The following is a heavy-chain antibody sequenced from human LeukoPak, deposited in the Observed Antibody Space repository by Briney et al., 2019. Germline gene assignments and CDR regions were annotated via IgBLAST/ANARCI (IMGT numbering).Heavy chain of an antibody. V-gene: IGHV3-9*01. D-gene: IGHD6-6*01. J-gene: IGHJ3*02. CDR1: GFTFDDYS. CDR3: ARVSSSLYDAFDI. Sequence: GGSLRLSCAASGFTFDDYSMHWVRQPPGKGLEWVSGISWNSGSIASADSVKGRFTISRDNAKNSLYLQMNSLRAEDTAVYYCARVSSSLYDAFDIWGQGTMVTVSS. CDR2: ISWNSGSI.